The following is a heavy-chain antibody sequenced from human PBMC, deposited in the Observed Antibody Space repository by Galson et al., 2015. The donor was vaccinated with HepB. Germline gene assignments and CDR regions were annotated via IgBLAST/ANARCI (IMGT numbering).Heavy chain of an antibody. Sequence: SGAEVKKPGESLKISCQGSGYTFSNYWIAWVRQMPGKGLEWMGIIYPGDSDTRYSPSFQGQVTISVDKSITTAYLQWSSLKASDTAMYYCARQSFWTGYPFDYWGQGTLVTVSS. CDR2: IYPGDSDT. CDR1: GYTFSNYW. D-gene: IGHD3/OR15-3a*01. V-gene: IGHV5-51*01. CDR3: ARQSFWTGYPFDY. J-gene: IGHJ4*02.